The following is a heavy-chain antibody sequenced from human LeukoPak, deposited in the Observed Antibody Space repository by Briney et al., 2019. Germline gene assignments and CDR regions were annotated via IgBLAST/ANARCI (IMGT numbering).Heavy chain of an antibody. Sequence: AASVKVSCKVSGYTLTELSMHWVRQAPGKGLEWMGGFDPENGETIYAQKFQGRVTMTEDTSTDTAYMELSSLRSEDTAVYYCARRGNYYGSGSNNWFDPWGQGTLVTVSS. V-gene: IGHV1-24*01. D-gene: IGHD3-10*01. CDR2: FDPENGET. J-gene: IGHJ5*02. CDR3: ARRGNYYGSGSNNWFDP. CDR1: GYTLTELS.